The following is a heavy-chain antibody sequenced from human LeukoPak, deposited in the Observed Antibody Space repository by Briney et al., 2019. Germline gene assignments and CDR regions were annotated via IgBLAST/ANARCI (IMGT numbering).Heavy chain of an antibody. CDR1: GGSISNYY. V-gene: IGHV4-59*08. CDR2: IYDSGST. J-gene: IGHJ5*02. CDR3: ARLGYCGGDCYSKWFDP. Sequence: SETLSLTCTVSGGSISNYYWNWIRQPPGKGLEWIGNIYDSGSTNYNPSLKSRVTISVDTSKNQFSLKLSSVTAADTAVYYCARLGYCGGDCYSKWFDPWGQGTLVTVSS. D-gene: IGHD2-21*02.